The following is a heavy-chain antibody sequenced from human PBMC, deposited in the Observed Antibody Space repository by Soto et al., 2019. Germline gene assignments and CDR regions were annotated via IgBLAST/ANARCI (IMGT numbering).Heavy chain of an antibody. J-gene: IGHJ4*02. D-gene: IGHD2-2*02. CDR1: GFSVNTHG. CDR3: ARVPRFDTWYFDY. Sequence: QVQLVESGGGVVQPGRSLRLSCAASGFSVNTHGIHWIRQAPGKGLEWVAVLWYDGSREYYADSVKGRFTISRDNSKNMMYLQMDNLRVEDTAVYYCARVPRFDTWYFDYWGQGTLATVSS. CDR2: LWYDGSRE. V-gene: IGHV3-33*01.